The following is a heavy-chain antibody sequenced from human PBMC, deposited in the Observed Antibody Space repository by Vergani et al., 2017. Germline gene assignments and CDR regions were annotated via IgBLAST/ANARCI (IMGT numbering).Heavy chain of an antibody. CDR3: ARDLNGKVLQWRIKAYGMDV. Sequence: QVQLVESGGGLVKPGGSLRLSCAASGFTFSDYYMSWIRQAPGKGLEWVSYISSSGSTIYYADPVKGRFTISRDNAKNSLYLQMNSLRAEDTAVYYCARDLNGKVLQWRIKAYGMDVWGQGTTVTVSS. D-gene: IGHD6-19*01. V-gene: IGHV3-11*04. CDR1: GFTFSDYY. J-gene: IGHJ6*02. CDR2: ISSSGSTI.